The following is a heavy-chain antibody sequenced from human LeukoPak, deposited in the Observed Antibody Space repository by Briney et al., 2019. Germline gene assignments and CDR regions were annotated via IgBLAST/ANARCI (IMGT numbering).Heavy chain of an antibody. CDR2: INPSGGGT. CDR1: GYTFTSYY. V-gene: IGHV1-46*01. Sequence: GASVKVSCKASGYTFTSYYMHWGRQAPGHGLKWMGIINPSGGGTSYAQKFQGRVTMTRDTCTSAVYMELSSLRSEDTAVYYCAREGHVAGSSSPIGYYCEYWGQEALVTVSS. D-gene: IGHD3-10*01. J-gene: IGHJ4*02. CDR3: AREGHVAGSSSPIGYYCEY.